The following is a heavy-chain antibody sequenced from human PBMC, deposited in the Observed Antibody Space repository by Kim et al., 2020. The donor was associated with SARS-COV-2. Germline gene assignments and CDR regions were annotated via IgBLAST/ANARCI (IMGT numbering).Heavy chain of an antibody. CDR2: INHSGST. V-gene: IGHV4-34*01. Sequence: SETLSLTCAVYGGSFSGYYWSWIRQPPGKGLEWIGEINHSGSTNYNPSLKSRVTISVDTSKNQFSLKLSSVTAADTAVYYCARNSIVRAAAGFNYWGQGTLVTVSS. CDR1: GGSFSGYY. D-gene: IGHD6-13*01. J-gene: IGHJ4*02. CDR3: ARNSIVRAAAGFNY.